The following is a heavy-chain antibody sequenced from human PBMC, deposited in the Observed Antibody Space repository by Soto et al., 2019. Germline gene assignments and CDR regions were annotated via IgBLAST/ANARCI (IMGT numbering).Heavy chain of an antibody. D-gene: IGHD5-18*01. Sequence: GGSLRLSCAASGFTFSSYGMHWVRQAPDKGLEWVAVISYDGSNKYYADSVKGLFTISRDNSKNTLYLQMNSLIAEDTAVFFCAKGATAMVMNYWGQGTLVTVSS. CDR1: GFTFSSYG. J-gene: IGHJ4*02. V-gene: IGHV3-30*18. CDR3: AKGATAMVMNY. CDR2: ISYDGSNK.